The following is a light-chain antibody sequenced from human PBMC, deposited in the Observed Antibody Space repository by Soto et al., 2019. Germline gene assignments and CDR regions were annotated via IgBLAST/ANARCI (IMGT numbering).Light chain of an antibody. CDR3: HQYDRSAIFT. CDR1: QSVSSNN. J-gene: IGKJ3*01. Sequence: EIVLTQSPGTLSLSPGEGATLSCRASQSVSSNNLAWYQQKPGRAPRLLIFGASNRASDIPHRFSGSGSGTDFTLTISRLEPEDFAVYYCHQYDRSAIFTFGPGTTVDIK. CDR2: GAS. V-gene: IGKV3-20*01.